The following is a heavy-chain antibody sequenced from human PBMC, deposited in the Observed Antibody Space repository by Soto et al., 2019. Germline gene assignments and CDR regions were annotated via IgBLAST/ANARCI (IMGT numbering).Heavy chain of an antibody. V-gene: IGHV3-7*01. CDR1: GFSFSSCW. CDR2: IKQDGSEK. CDR3: ARDGQLVLNCFVY. J-gene: IGHJ4*02. Sequence: GGSLRLSCAASGFSFSSCWISWVRQAPGKGLEWVANIKQDGSEKYYVDSVKGRFTISRDNAKNSQYLQMNSLRAEDTAVYYCARDGQLVLNCFVYWGEGIMVTVYS. D-gene: IGHD6-13*01.